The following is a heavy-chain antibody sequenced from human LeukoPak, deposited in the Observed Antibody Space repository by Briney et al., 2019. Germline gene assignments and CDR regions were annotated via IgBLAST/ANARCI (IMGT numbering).Heavy chain of an antibody. J-gene: IGHJ3*02. V-gene: IGHV3-9*03. CDR3: AKDSSATVTNAGLDAFDI. Sequence: GRSLRLSCAASGFSFDDYAMHWVRQAPGKGLEWVSAISWNSGSIGYADSVKGRFTISRDNAKNSLYLQMNSLRAEDMALYYCAKDSSATVTNAGLDAFDIWGQGTMVTVSS. CDR2: ISWNSGSI. D-gene: IGHD4-17*01. CDR1: GFSFDDYA.